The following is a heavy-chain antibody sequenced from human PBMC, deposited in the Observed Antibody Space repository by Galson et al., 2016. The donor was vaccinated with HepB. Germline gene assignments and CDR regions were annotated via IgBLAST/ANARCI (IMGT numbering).Heavy chain of an antibody. Sequence: SLRLSCAASGLIFSSYWMSWVRQAPGKGLEWVANINPDGSYTFYIDSVKGRFSISRDNTKTSAYLQTNSLRAEDTAVYYCATSKAAPGCDWGQGTLVTVSS. J-gene: IGHJ4*02. V-gene: IGHV3-7*03. CDR3: ATSKAAPGCD. CDR1: GLIFSSYW. CDR2: INPDGSYT. D-gene: IGHD6-13*01.